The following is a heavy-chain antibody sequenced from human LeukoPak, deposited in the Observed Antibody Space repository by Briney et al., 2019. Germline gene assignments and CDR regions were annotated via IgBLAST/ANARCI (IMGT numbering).Heavy chain of an antibody. Sequence: GSLRLSCAASGFTFSSYGMHWVRQAPGKGLEWVAVIWYDGSNKYYADSVKGRFTISRDNSKNTLYLQMNSLRAEDTAVYYCAKDRYCSGGSCSKYFDYWGQGTLVTVSS. D-gene: IGHD2-15*01. CDR3: AKDRYCSGGSCSKYFDY. CDR2: IWYDGSNK. CDR1: GFTFSSYG. V-gene: IGHV3-33*06. J-gene: IGHJ4*02.